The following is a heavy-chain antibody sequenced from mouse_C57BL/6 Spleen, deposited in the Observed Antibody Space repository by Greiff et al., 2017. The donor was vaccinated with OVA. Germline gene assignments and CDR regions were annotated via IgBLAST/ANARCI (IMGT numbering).Heavy chain of an antibody. V-gene: IGHV1-55*01. J-gene: IGHJ2*01. CDR2: IYPGSGST. Sequence: QVQLKQPGAELVKPGASVKMSCKASGYTFTSYWITWVKQRPGQGLEWIGDIYPGSGSTNYNEKFKSKTTLTVDTSSSTAYMQLSSLTSEDSAVYYCARGRGYSDYWGQGTTLTVSS. CDR1: GYTFTSYW. CDR3: ARGRGYSDY.